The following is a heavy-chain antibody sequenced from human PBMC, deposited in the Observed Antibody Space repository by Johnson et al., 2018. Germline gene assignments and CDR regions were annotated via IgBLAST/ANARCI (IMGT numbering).Heavy chain of an antibody. Sequence: QVQLVQSGAEVKKPGSSVKVSCKASGGTFSSYAINWVRQAPGQGLEWMGGIIPIFGTANYAQKFQGRVTITADESTSTAYMELSSRRSEDTAVYYWARDQSRDDYGDQGGAFDIWGQGTMVTVSS. V-gene: IGHV1-69*12. J-gene: IGHJ3*02. CDR2: IIPIFGTA. CDR3: ARDQSRDDYGDQGGAFDI. D-gene: IGHD4-17*01. CDR1: GGTFSSYA.